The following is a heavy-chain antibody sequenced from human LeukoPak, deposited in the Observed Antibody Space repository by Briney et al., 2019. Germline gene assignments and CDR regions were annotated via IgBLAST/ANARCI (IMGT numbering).Heavy chain of an antibody. V-gene: IGHV1-18*01. CDR3: ARARYFDWSKNWSDP. CDR1: GYTFTSYG. D-gene: IGHD3-9*01. J-gene: IGHJ5*02. Sequence: ASVKVSCKASGYTFTSYGISWVRQAPGQGLEWMGWISAYNGNTNYAQKLQGRVTMTTDTSTSTAYMELRSLRSDDTAVYYCARARYFDWSKNWSDPWGQGTLVTVSS. CDR2: ISAYNGNT.